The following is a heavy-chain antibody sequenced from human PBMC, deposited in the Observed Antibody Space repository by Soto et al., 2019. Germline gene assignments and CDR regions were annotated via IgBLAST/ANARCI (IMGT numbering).Heavy chain of an antibody. Sequence: GESLKISCKGFGYSFTSYWIGWVRQMPGKGLEWMGIIYPGDSDTGYSPSFQGQVTISADKSISTAYLQWSSLKASDTAMYYCARTYYDFWSGPFYYYYGMDVWGQGTTVTVSS. CDR1: GYSFTSYW. V-gene: IGHV5-51*01. J-gene: IGHJ6*02. D-gene: IGHD3-3*01. CDR3: ARTYYDFWSGPFYYYYGMDV. CDR2: IYPGDSDT.